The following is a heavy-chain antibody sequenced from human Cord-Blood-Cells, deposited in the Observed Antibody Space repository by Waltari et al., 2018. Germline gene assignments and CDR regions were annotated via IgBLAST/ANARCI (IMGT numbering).Heavy chain of an antibody. J-gene: IGHJ2*01. D-gene: IGHD1-20*01. V-gene: IGHV1-18*04. Sequence: QVQLVQSGPEVKKPGPSVRVSCRASVYTFTSNGISWVRRAPGQGLEWMGWISAYNGNTNYAQKLQGRVTMTTDTSTSTAYMELRSLRSDDTAVYYCARDITEGSYWYFDLWGRGTLVTVSS. CDR2: ISAYNGNT. CDR1: VYTFTSNG. CDR3: ARDITEGSYWYFDL.